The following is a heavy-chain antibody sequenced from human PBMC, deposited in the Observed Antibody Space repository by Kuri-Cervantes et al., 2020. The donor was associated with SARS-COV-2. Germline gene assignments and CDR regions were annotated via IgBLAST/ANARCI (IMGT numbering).Heavy chain of an antibody. Sequence: GSLRLSCTVSGGSISSYYWSWIRQPPGKGLEWIGYIYYSGSTNYNPSLKSRVTISVDTSKNQFSLKLSSVTAADTAVYYCARAHSGRSPSSDTDYWGQGTLVTVSS. CDR3: ARAHSGRSPSSDTDY. CDR2: IYYSGST. CDR1: GGSISSYY. J-gene: IGHJ4*02. D-gene: IGHD1-26*01. V-gene: IGHV4-59*12.